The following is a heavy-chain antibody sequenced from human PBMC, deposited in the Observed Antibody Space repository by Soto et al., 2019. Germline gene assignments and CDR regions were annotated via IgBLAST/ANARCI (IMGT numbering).Heavy chain of an antibody. CDR2: IYYSGST. Sequence: QLQLQESGPGLVKPSETLSLTCTVSGGSISSSSYYWGWIRQPPGKGLEWIGSIYYSGSTYYNPSLKSRVTISVDTSKNQFSLKLSSVTAADTAVYYCARCVNVDTAMELWFGELFWFDPWGQGTLVTVSS. D-gene: IGHD3-10*01. V-gene: IGHV4-39*01. CDR1: GGSISSSSYY. CDR3: ARCVNVDTAMELWFGELFWFDP. J-gene: IGHJ5*02.